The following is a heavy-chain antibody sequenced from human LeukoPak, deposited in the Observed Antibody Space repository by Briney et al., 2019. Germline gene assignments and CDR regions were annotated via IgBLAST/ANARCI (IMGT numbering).Heavy chain of an antibody. J-gene: IGHJ3*02. V-gene: IGHV4-39*01. CDR3: ARQALSIDAFEI. CDR2: IFYSGST. Sequence: YPSETLSLTCTVSGGSISYSAYYWGWIRQPPGKGLEWIGSIFYSGSTYYNPSLKSRVSISVDTSKNQFSLRLTSVTAADTALYYCARQALSIDAFEIWGQGPMVTVSS. CDR1: GGSISYSAYY.